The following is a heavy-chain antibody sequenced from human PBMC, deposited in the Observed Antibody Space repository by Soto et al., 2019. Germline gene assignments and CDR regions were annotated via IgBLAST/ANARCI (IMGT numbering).Heavy chain of an antibody. CDR2: INHSGST. D-gene: IGHD2-2*01. V-gene: IGHV4-34*01. J-gene: IGHJ6*03. CDR1: GGSFSGYY. Sequence: SETLSLTCAVXGGSFSGYYWSGIRQPPGKGLEWIGEINHSGSTNYNPSLKSRVTISVDTSKNQFSLKLSSVTAADTAVYYCARARYCSSTSCPTYYYYYYMDVWGKGTTVTVSS. CDR3: ARARYCSSTSCPTYYYYYYMDV.